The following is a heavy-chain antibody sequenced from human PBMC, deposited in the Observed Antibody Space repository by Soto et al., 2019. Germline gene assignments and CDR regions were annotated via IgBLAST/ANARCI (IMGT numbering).Heavy chain of an antibody. CDR1: GFTFSSYA. V-gene: IGHV3-30-3*01. CDR2: ISYDGSNK. CDR3: ARDKYSRDPFDY. J-gene: IGHJ4*02. Sequence: HPGGSLRLSCAASGFTFSSYAMHWVRQAPGKGLEWVAVISYDGSNKYYADSVKGRFTISRDNSKNTLYLQMNSLRAEDTAVYYCARDKYSRDPFDYWGQGTLVTVSS. D-gene: IGHD5-18*01.